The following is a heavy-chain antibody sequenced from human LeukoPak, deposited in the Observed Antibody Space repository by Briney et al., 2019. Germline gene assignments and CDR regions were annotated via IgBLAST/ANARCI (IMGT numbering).Heavy chain of an antibody. CDR2: ISGSGGST. CDR3: AKKEMVPDLPFQH. J-gene: IGHJ1*01. CDR1: GFTFSSYV. Sequence: PGGSLRLSCAASGFTFSSYVMSWVRQAPGKGLEWVSAISGSGGSTYYADSVKGRFTISRDNSKNTLYLQMNSLRAEDTAVYYCAKKEMVPDLPFQHWGRGTLVTVSS. V-gene: IGHV3-23*01. D-gene: IGHD3-10*01.